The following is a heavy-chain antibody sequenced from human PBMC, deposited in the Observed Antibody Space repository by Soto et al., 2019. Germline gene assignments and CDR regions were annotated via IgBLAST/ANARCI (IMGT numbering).Heavy chain of an antibody. CDR1: GYTFTSYG. J-gene: IGHJ6*03. V-gene: IGHV1-18*01. CDR2: ISAYNGNT. D-gene: IGHD6-13*01. CDR3: ARVWGQQLDYYYYYYMDV. Sequence: GASVKVSCKASGYTFTSYGISWVRQAPGQGLEWMGWISAYNGNTNYTQKLQGRVTMTTDTSTSTAYMELRSLRSDDTAVYYCARVWGQQLDYYYYYYMDVWGKGTTVTVS.